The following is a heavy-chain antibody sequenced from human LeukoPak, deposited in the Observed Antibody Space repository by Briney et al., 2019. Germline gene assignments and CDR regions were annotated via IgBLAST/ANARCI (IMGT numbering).Heavy chain of an antibody. CDR2: ISWNSGSI. Sequence: GGSLRLSCAASGFTFDDYAMHWVRQAPGKGLEWVSGISWNSGSIGYADSVKGRFTISRDNAKNSLYLQMNSLRAEDTALYYCAEDYGGNYLYYFDYWGQGTLVTVSS. J-gene: IGHJ4*02. CDR1: GFTFDDYA. V-gene: IGHV3-9*01. CDR3: AEDYGGNYLYYFDY. D-gene: IGHD4-23*01.